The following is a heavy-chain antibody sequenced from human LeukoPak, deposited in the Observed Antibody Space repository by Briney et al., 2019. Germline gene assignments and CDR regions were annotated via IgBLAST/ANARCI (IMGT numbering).Heavy chain of an antibody. CDR3: ARANIVVVVAATRHYYMDV. J-gene: IGHJ6*03. Sequence: ASVEVSCKASGYTFTGYYMHWVRQAPGQGLEWMGWINPNSGGTNYAQKFQGRVTMTRDTSISTAYMELSRLRSDDTAVYYCARANIVVVVAATRHYYMDVWGKGTTVTVSS. CDR2: INPNSGGT. V-gene: IGHV1-2*02. CDR1: GYTFTGYY. D-gene: IGHD2-15*01.